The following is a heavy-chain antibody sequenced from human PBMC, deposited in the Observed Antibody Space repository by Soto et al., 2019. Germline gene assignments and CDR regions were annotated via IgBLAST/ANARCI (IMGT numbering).Heavy chain of an antibody. V-gene: IGHV3-21*01. CDR2: VSRSSDYI. J-gene: IGHJ4*01. D-gene: IGHD1-26*01. CDR3: ARDVELGTVYSFVY. CDR1: GFTFSSYS. Sequence: PVGSLRLSCAASGFTFSSYSMNWVRQAPGKGLEWVSSVSRSSDYIYYADSVKGRFTISRDNAKNSLFLQMNSLRAEDTAVYYCARDVELGTVYSFVYWGQEAWSPSPQ.